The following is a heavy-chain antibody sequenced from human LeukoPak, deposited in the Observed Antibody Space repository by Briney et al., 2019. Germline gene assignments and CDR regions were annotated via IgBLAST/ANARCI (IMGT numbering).Heavy chain of an antibody. D-gene: IGHD5-24*01. CDR3: ASERWSRRSYFDY. J-gene: IGHJ4*02. CDR1: GGSISSSSYY. Sequence: SSETLSLTCTVSGGSISSSSYYWGWIRQPPGKGLEWIGSIYYSGSTYYSPSLTGRVTISVDTSMTQFSLRLSSLTAADTAVYYCASERWSRRSYFDYWGQGILVTVSS. V-gene: IGHV4-39*07. CDR2: IYYSGST.